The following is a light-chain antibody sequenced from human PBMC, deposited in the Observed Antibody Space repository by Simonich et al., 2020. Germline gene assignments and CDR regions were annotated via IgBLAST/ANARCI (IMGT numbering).Light chain of an antibody. Sequence: DIQMTQSPSSLSASVGDRVTITCRASQSISSYLNWYQQKPGKAPKLLIYDASSLQSGVPSRFSGSGSWTDFTLTISSLQPEDFATYYCQQSYSIPLTFGGGTKVEIK. CDR2: DAS. CDR3: QQSYSIPLT. CDR1: QSISSY. V-gene: IGKV1-39*01. J-gene: IGKJ4*01.